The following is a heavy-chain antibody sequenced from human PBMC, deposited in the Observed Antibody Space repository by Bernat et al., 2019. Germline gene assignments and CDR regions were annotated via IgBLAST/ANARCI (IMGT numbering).Heavy chain of an antibody. D-gene: IGHD4-17*01. CDR3: ARGPFVVDYGDPPLAFDI. V-gene: IGHV4-34*01. CDR2: INHSGST. J-gene: IGHJ3*02. Sequence: QVQLQQWGAGLLKPSETLSLTCAVYGGSFSGYYWSWIRQPPGKGLEWIGEINHSGSTNYNPSLKSRVTISVDTSKNQFSLKLSSVTAADTAVYYCARGPFVVDYGDPPLAFDIWGQGTMVTVSS. CDR1: GGSFSGYY.